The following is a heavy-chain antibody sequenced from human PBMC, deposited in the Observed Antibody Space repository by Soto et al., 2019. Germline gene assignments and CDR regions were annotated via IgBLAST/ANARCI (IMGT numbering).Heavy chain of an antibody. CDR3: ARYPEWVGATPWYFDL. V-gene: IGHV3-21*01. Sequence: GESLKISCAASGFTFSSYSMNWVRQAPGKGLEWVSSISSSSSYIYYADSVKGRFTISRDIAKNSLYLQMNSLRAEDTAVYYCARYPEWVGATPWYFDLWGRGTLVTVSS. CDR2: ISSSSSYI. CDR1: GFTFSSYS. J-gene: IGHJ2*01. D-gene: IGHD1-26*01.